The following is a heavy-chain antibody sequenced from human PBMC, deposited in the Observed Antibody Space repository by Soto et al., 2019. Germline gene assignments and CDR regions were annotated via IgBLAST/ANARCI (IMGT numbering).Heavy chain of an antibody. V-gene: IGHV3-33*01. CDR2: IWYDGSNK. CDR1: GFTFSSYG. Sequence: GGSLRLSCAASGFTFSSYGMHWVRQAPGKGLEWVAVIWYDGSNKYYADSVKGRFTISRDNSKNTLYLQMNSLRAEDTAVYYCARVRQQLVPPYYYYYMDVWGKGTTVTVSS. J-gene: IGHJ6*03. D-gene: IGHD6-13*01. CDR3: ARVRQQLVPPYYYYYMDV.